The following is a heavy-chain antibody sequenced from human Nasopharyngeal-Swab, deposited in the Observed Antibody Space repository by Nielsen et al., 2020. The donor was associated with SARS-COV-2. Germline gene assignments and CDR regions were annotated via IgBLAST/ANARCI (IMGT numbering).Heavy chain of an antibody. CDR1: GFTFSSYS. J-gene: IGHJ6*02. D-gene: IGHD3-9*01. Sequence: GESLKISCAASGFTFSSYSMNWVRQAPGKGLEWVSSISSSSSYIYYADSVKGRFTISRDNAKNSLYLQMNSLRAEDTAVYYCARGCVLTGPTCNYYGMDVWGQGTTVTVSS. CDR3: ARGCVLTGPTCNYYGMDV. V-gene: IGHV3-21*01. CDR2: ISSSSSYI.